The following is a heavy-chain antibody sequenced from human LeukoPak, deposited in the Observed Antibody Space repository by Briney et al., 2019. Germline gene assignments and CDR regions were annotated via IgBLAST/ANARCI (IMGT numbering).Heavy chain of an antibody. CDR2: ISSGSTI. CDR3: ASDAAADRVDY. V-gene: IGHV3-48*01. Sequence: GGSLRLSCAASGFTFSSYSMNWVRQAPGKGLEWVSYISSGSTIYYADSVKGRFTISRDNAKNSLYLQMNSLRAEDTAVYYCASDAAADRVDYWGQGTLVTVSS. J-gene: IGHJ4*02. D-gene: IGHD6-13*01. CDR1: GFTFSSYS.